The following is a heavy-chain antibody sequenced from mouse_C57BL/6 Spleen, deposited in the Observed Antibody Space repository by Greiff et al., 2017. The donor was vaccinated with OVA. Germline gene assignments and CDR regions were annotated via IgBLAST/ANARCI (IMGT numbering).Heavy chain of an antibody. CDR1: GYAFSSSW. CDR3: ARSELFDY. Sequence: QVQLQQSGPELVKPGASVKISCKASGYAFSSSWMNWVKQRPGQGLEWIGRIYPGDGDTNYNGKFKGKATLTADKSSSTAYMKLSSLTSEDSAVYFCARSELFDYWGQGTTLTVSS. CDR2: IYPGDGDT. V-gene: IGHV1-82*01. D-gene: IGHD4-1*01. J-gene: IGHJ2*01.